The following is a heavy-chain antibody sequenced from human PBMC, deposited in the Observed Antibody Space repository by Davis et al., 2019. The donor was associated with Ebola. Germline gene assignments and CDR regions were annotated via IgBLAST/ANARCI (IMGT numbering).Heavy chain of an antibody. D-gene: IGHD1-26*01. CDR3: ASCLVGTTKVDY. CDR1: GGSFSGYY. V-gene: IGHV4-34*01. CDR2: INHSGST. J-gene: IGHJ4*02. Sequence: SETLSLTCAVYGGSFSGYYWSWIRQPPGKGLEWIGEINHSGSTNYNPSLKSRVTISVDTSKNQISLRLTSVTATDTALYYCASCLVGTTKVDYWGQGTLVTVSS.